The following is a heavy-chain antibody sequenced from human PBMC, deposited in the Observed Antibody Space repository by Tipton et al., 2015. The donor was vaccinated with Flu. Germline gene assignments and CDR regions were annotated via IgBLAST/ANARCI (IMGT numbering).Heavy chain of an antibody. D-gene: IGHD3-22*01. CDR3: AKVRGSGSSSGYHYGMDV. Sequence: EVQLVQSGAEVKKPGESLKISCQGSGYTFTSYWIAWVRQMPGKGLEWMGIIYPHDSTTTYSPSFQGQVTISADKSISTAYLQWSSLKASAPAMFYCAKVRGSGSSSGYHYGMDVWGQGTSVTVSS. CDR1: GYTFTSYW. CDR2: IYPHDSTT. J-gene: IGHJ6*02. V-gene: IGHV5-51*01.